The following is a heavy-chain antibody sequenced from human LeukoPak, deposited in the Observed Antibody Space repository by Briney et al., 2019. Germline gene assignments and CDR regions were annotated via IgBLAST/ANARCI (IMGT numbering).Heavy chain of an antibody. J-gene: IGHJ4*02. V-gene: IGHV4-59*01. D-gene: IGHD6-13*01. CDR3: AREGGMGFDY. Sequence: SETLSLTCTVSGGSISNYYWSWIRQPPGKGLEWIGYIYYSGSTNYNPSLKSRVTISVDTSKNQFSLKLSSVTAADTAVYYCAREGGMGFDYWGQGTLVTVSS. CDR1: GGSISNYY. CDR2: IYYSGST.